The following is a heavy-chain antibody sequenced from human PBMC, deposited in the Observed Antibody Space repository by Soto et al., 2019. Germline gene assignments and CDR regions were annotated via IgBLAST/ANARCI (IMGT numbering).Heavy chain of an antibody. D-gene: IGHD3-3*01. Sequence: QLQLQESGPGLVKPSETLSLTCTVSGGSISSSSYYWGWIRQPPGKGLEWIGSIYYSGSTYYNPSLKSRVSISVATSKIQFSLKLSSVTAAETAVYYCARLHYDFWSGYYSLYFDYWGQGTLVTVSS. J-gene: IGHJ4*02. CDR2: IYYSGST. V-gene: IGHV4-39*01. CDR3: ARLHYDFWSGYYSLYFDY. CDR1: GGSISSSSYY.